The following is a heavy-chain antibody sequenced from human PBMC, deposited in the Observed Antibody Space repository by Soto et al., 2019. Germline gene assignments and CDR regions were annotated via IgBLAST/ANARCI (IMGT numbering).Heavy chain of an antibody. CDR1: GGSFSTYG. Sequence: QVQLVQSGAEVKKPGSSVKVSCKASGGSFSTYGISWVRQAPGQGLEWMGGFIPVFTTAKYAQKFPGRVSITAAESTYTAYTDVSSRTSEDTGVYCRARDGVDVTRTTVRHGGLDNWGQGTVVTVSS. V-gene: IGHV1-69*01. CDR2: FIPVFTTA. D-gene: IGHD4-17*01. CDR3: ARDGVDVTRTTVRHGGLDN. J-gene: IGHJ3*02.